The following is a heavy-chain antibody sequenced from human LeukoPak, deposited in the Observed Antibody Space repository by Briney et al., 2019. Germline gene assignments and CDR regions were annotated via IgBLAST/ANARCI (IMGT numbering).Heavy chain of an antibody. CDR1: GGSISSYY. J-gene: IGHJ3*02. D-gene: IGHD1-14*01. V-gene: IGHV4-59*12. Sequence: PSETLSLTCTVSGGSISSYYWSWIRQPPGKGLEWIGYIYYSGSTNYNPSLKSRVTMSVDTSKNQFSLKLSSVTAADTAVYYCARDPPAGDDAFDIWGQGTMVTVSS. CDR3: ARDPPAGDDAFDI. CDR2: IYYSGST.